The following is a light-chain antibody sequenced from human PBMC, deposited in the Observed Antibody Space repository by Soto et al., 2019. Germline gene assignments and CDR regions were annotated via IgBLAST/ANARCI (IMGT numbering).Light chain of an antibody. CDR3: QVWDSSTEHHV. V-gene: IGLV3-21*02. CDR1: DIGRKT. CDR2: DDD. Sequence: SYELTQPPSVSVAPGQTARITCGGNDIGRKTVHWYQQKPGQAPVLVVYDDDDRPSGIPERFSGSNSGNTATLTISRVEAGDEADYYCQVWDSSTEHHVFGAGTKVTVL. J-gene: IGLJ1*01.